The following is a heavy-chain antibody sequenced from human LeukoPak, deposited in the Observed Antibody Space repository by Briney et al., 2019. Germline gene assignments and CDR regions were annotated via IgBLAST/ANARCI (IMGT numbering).Heavy chain of an antibody. Sequence: GASVKVSCKASGYTFTSYDINLVRQATGQGLEWMGWMNPNSGNTGYAQKCQGRVTMTMNTSISTDYMELSSVRSEDTAVYYCARSGTMVRGDEIDYWGQGTLVTVSS. CDR3: ARSGTMVRGDEIDY. CDR2: MNPNSGNT. D-gene: IGHD3-10*01. CDR1: GYTFTSYD. V-gene: IGHV1-8*01. J-gene: IGHJ4*02.